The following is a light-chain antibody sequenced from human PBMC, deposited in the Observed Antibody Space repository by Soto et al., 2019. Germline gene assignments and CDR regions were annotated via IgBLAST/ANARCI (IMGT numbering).Light chain of an antibody. J-gene: IGKJ1*01. CDR1: QTISNW. CDR3: QQYNSYSQT. V-gene: IGKV1-5*03. CDR2: KAS. Sequence: IQMTQSPSTLSASVGDRVTITCRASQTISNWLAWHQQKPGKAPKLLIYKASTLESGVPSRFSGSGSGPEFTLTISSRQPEDFATYYCQQYNSYSQTFGQGTKVEIK.